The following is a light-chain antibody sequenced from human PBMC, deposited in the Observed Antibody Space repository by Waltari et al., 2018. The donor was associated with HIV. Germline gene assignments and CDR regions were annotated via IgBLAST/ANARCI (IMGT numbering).Light chain of an antibody. V-gene: IGKV1-12*01. CDR1: QDGGNW. Sequence: DIRVTQSPSSVSASAGDRVTITCRASQDGGNWLAWYQQNPGRAPELLIYDISNLQSGVPSRFSGSGSGTDFTLTINSLQPEDFATYYCQQANTFPLTFGGGTKVEIK. CDR2: DIS. J-gene: IGKJ4*01. CDR3: QQANTFPLT.